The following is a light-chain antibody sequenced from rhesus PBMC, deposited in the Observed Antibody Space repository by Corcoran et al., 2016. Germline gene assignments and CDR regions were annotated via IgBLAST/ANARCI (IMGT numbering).Light chain of an antibody. J-gene: IGKJ2*01. CDR2: AAS. CDR1: QSIGSN. CDR3: QKCDSAPYS. Sequence: AIQMIQSPSSLSASVGDTVTITCRASQSIGSNLAWYQVKLGKVPKLLIYAASTLHSGVPSRFSGSGVGTDFTLAISSLQTDGVATYYCQKCDSAPYSFGQGTKVEI. V-gene: IGKV1-59*02.